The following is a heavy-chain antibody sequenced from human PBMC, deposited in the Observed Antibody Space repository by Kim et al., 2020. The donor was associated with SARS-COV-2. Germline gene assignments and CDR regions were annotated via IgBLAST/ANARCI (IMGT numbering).Heavy chain of an antibody. CDR2: IYPGDSDT. V-gene: IGHV5-51*01. D-gene: IGHD4-17*01. J-gene: IGHJ3*02. CDR3: ARHVARVTTSFRDESAFDI. CDR1: GYSFTSYW. Sequence: GESLKISCKGSGYSFTSYWIGWVRQMPGKGLEWMGIIYPGDSDTRYSPSFQGQVTISADKSISTAYLQWSSLKASDTAMYYCARHVARVTTSFRDESAFDIWGQGTMVTVSS.